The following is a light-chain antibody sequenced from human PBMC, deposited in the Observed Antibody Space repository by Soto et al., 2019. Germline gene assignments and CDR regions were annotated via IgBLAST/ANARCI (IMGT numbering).Light chain of an antibody. CDR1: QGNNSF. V-gene: IGKV1-9*01. Sequence: IHFTHSPSSLSASVGDRFTISCRSSQGNNSFVAWYQQKSGKAPKLLIYAASTLQSGVPSRFSGSGSGTDFTLTISSLQPEDFATYYCQQLNDRRFSFGQGTKVDIK. CDR3: QQLNDRRFS. J-gene: IGKJ2*01. CDR2: AAS.